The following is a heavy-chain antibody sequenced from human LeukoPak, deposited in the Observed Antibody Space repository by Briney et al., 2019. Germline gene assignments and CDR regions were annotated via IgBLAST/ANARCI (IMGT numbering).Heavy chain of an antibody. CDR2: ISSSSSYI. D-gene: IGHD6-6*01. CDR3: ARDPGRGRIAARPFDY. J-gene: IGHJ4*02. V-gene: IGHV3-21*01. CDR1: GFTFSSYS. Sequence: PGGSLRLSCAASGFTFSSYSMNWVRQAPGKGLEWVSSISSSSSYIYYADSVKGRFTISRDNAKNSLYLQMNSLRAEDTAMYYCARDPGRGRIAARPFDYWGQGTLVTVSS.